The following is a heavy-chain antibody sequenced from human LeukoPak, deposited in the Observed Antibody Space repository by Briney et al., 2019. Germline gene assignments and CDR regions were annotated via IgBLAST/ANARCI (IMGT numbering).Heavy chain of an antibody. CDR1: GFTFSDYY. Sequence: GSLRLSCATSGFTFSDYYMSWTRQAPGKGLEWVSYISSSGSTTYYADSVKGRFTISRDNAKNSLYLQMNSLRAEDTALYYCARSDGLDYWGQGTLVTVSS. J-gene: IGHJ4*02. V-gene: IGHV3-11*01. CDR2: ISSSGSTT. D-gene: IGHD5-24*01. CDR3: ARSDGLDY.